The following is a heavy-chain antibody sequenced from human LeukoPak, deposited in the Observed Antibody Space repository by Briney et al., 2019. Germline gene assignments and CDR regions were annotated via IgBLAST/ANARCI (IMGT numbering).Heavy chain of an antibody. CDR1: GYTFTDNY. J-gene: IGHJ3*02. CDR3: AREAFTTVTSATDAFDI. Sequence: GASVKVSCKASGYTFTDNYIHWVRQAPGQGLEWMGWINPNSGGTNSAQKFQGRVTMTRDTSISTAYMELSRLRSDDTAVYYCAREAFTTVTSATDAFDIWGQGTMVTVS. D-gene: IGHD4-17*01. V-gene: IGHV1-2*02. CDR2: INPNSGGT.